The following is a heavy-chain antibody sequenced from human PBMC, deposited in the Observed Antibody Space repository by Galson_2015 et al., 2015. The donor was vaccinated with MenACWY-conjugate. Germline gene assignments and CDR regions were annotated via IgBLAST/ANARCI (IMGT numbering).Heavy chain of an antibody. CDR3: VRAEVWLRSAFDI. J-gene: IGHJ3*02. Sequence: SLRLSCAASGFRFRSYTLYWVRQAPGKGLEWVAVVSYDGSSKYYADSVKGRFTISRDNSKNTVSLQMNSLRPEDTAVYYCVRAEVWLRSAFDIWGQGTMVTVSS. CDR2: VSYDGSSK. D-gene: IGHD5-12*01. CDR1: GFRFRSYT. V-gene: IGHV3-30*01.